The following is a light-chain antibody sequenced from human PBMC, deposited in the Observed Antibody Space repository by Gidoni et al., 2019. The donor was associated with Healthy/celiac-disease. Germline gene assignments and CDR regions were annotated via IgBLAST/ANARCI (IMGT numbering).Light chain of an antibody. CDR3: QQYGSSPPIT. J-gene: IGKJ5*01. CDR1: QRVSSSY. CDR2: GAS. V-gene: IGKV3-20*01. Sequence: EIVLPQSPGTLSLSPGERATLSCRASQRVSSSYLALYQQKPGQAPRLLIYGASSGSGTDFTLTISRLEPEDFAVYYCQQYGSSPPITFGQGTRLEIK.